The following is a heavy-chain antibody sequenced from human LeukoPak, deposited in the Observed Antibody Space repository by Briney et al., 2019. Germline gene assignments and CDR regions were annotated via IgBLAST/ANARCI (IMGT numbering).Heavy chain of an antibody. CDR3: ATPYCSSTSCYKSFDY. CDR1: GYSISSGYY. D-gene: IGHD2-2*02. V-gene: IGHV4-38-2*02. CDR2: IYHSGST. Sequence: PSETLSLTCTVSGYSISSGYYWGWIRQPPGKGLEWIGSIYHSGSTYYNPSPKSRVSISVDTSKNQFSLKLSSVTAADTAVYYCATPYCSSTSCYKSFDYWGQGTLVTVSS. J-gene: IGHJ4*02.